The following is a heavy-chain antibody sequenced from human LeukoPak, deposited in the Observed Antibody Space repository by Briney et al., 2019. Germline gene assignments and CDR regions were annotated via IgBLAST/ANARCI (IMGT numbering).Heavy chain of an antibody. J-gene: IGHJ4*02. CDR1: GYTFTSYD. D-gene: IGHD6-13*01. CDR3: AVYSSSWYAYFDY. V-gene: IGHV1-8*01. CDR2: MNPNSGNT. Sequence: ASVKVSCKASGYTFTSYDINWVRQATGQGLEWTGWMNPNSGNTGYAQKFQGRVTMTRNTSISTAYMELSSLRSEDTAVYYCAVYSSSWYAYFDYWGQGTLVTVSS.